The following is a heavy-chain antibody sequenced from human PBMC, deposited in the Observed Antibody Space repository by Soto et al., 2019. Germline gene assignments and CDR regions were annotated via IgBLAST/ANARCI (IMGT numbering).Heavy chain of an antibody. Sequence: SETLSLTCAVSGGSISSSNWWSWVRQPPGKGLEWIGEIYHSGSTNYNPSLKSRVTISVDKSKNQFSLKLSSVTAADTAVYYCARDNWNPHLNYYGMDVWGQGTTVTVSS. D-gene: IGHD1-20*01. CDR3: ARDNWNPHLNYYGMDV. V-gene: IGHV4-4*02. CDR2: IYHSGST. CDR1: GGSISSSNW. J-gene: IGHJ6*02.